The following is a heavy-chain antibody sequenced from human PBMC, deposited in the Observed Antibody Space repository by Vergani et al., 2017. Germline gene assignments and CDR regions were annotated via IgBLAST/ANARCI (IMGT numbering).Heavy chain of an antibody. CDR1: GFTFSSYS. V-gene: IGHV3-48*04. J-gene: IGHJ6*03. CDR3: ASYDILTGYYSNYYCYYMDV. Sequence: EVQLVESGGGLVQPGGSLRLSCAASGFTFSSYSMNWVRQAPGKGLEWVSYISSSSSTIYDADSVKGRFTISRDNAKNSLYLQMNSLRAEDTAVYYCASYDILTGYYSNYYCYYMDVWGKGTTVTVSS. CDR2: ISSSSSTI. D-gene: IGHD3-9*01.